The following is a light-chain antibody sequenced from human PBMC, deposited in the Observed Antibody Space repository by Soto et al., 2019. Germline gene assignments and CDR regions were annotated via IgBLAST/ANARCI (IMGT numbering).Light chain of an antibody. CDR1: SSHVGGYNY. Sequence: QSALTQPASVSGSPGQSITISCTGTSSHVGGYNYVSWYQHHPGRAPKLMIYNAFDRPSGVSNRFSGSKSGNTASLTISGLQAEDEADYYCSSYRGSNTVVFGGGTKLTVL. V-gene: IGLV2-14*03. CDR3: SSYRGSNTVV. CDR2: NAF. J-gene: IGLJ2*01.